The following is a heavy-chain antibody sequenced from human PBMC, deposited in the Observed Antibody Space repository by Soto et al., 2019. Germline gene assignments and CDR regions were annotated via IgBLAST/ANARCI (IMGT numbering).Heavy chain of an antibody. D-gene: IGHD6-13*01. CDR2: ISSSSSTI. Sequence: GGSLRLSCAASGFTFSSYSMNWVRQAPGKGLEWVSYISSSSSTIYYADSVKGRFTISRDNAKNSLYLQMNSLRDEDTAVYYWARDRTGGVGSPIAYSSSWLDYYGMDVWGQGTTVTVSS. V-gene: IGHV3-48*02. CDR3: ARDRTGGVGSPIAYSSSWLDYYGMDV. CDR1: GFTFSSYS. J-gene: IGHJ6*02.